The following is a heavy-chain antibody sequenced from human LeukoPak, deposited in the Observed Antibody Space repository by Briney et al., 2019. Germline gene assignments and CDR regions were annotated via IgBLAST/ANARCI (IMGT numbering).Heavy chain of an antibody. D-gene: IGHD2-15*01. V-gene: IGHV3-21*01. CDR2: ISSSRSDI. J-gene: IGHJ4*02. CDR3: VREGRSISGWCGGGSCYDFDF. CDR1: GFTFSDYN. Sequence: PGGSLRLSCGASGFTFSDYNMNWVRQAPGKGLEWVASISSSRSDIYYADSVKGRFTVSRNNAKKSLYLQMNSLRAEDTAVYYWVREGRSISGWCGGGSCYDFDFWGQGTLVSVSS.